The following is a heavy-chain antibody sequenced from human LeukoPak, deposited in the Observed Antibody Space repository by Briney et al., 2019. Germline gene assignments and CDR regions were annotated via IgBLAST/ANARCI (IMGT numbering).Heavy chain of an antibody. CDR2: MDPNSGNT. Sequence: ASVKVSCKASGYTFTSYDINWVRQATRQGLEWMGWMDPNSGNTGYAQKFQGRVTMTRNTSISTAYMELSSLRSEDTAVYYCARGAGSLGELSLLDYWGQGTLVTVSS. V-gene: IGHV1-8*01. CDR3: ARGAGSLGELSLLDY. D-gene: IGHD3-16*02. J-gene: IGHJ4*02. CDR1: GYTFTSYD.